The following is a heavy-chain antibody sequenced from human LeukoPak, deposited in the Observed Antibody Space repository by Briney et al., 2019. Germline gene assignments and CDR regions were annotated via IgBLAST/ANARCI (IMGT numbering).Heavy chain of an antibody. CDR1: GGSISSGSYY. CDR3: ARTGGGVGWFGTIDS. V-gene: IGHV4-61*09. CDR2: IYTSGAT. J-gene: IGHJ4*02. D-gene: IGHD1-14*01. Sequence: PSETLSLTCTVSGGSISSGSYYWTWIQQPAGKGLEWIGHIYTSGATSYNPSLQSRVTISVDTSKHEFSLKLTSLTAADTAVYYCARTGGGVGWFGTIDSWGQGTLVTVSS.